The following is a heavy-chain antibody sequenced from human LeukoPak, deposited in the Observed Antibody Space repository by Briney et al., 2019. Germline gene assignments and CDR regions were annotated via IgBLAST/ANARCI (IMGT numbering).Heavy chain of an antibody. CDR1: GYSFTDYY. CDR3: ARADRLHGGPYLIGP. CDR2: INPNSGGT. Sequence: GASVTVSCKTSGYSFTDYYMHWVRQAPGQGLEWMGWINPNSGGTNSAQKFQGRVTMTRDTSITTVYMEVNWLTSDDTAIYYCARADRLHGGPYLIGPWGQGTLVTVSS. V-gene: IGHV1-2*02. D-gene: IGHD3-16*01. J-gene: IGHJ5*02.